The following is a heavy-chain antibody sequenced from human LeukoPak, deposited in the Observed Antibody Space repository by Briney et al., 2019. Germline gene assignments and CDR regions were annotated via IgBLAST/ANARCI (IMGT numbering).Heavy chain of an antibody. J-gene: IGHJ4*02. CDR3: AKHVRTSVWFFDF. V-gene: IGHV3-23*01. CDR1: GFTFSSDA. D-gene: IGHD6-19*01. Sequence: PGGSLGLSCAASGFTFSSDALSWVRQAPGKGLEWVSLISGSGGRTDYADSVKGRFTISRDNSKNTLYLQMNSLKAEDTAVYYCAKHVRTSVWFFDFWGQGTLVTVSS. CDR2: ISGSGGRT.